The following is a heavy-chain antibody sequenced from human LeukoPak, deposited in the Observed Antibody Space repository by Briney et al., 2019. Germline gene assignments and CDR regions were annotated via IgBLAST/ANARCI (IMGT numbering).Heavy chain of an antibody. Sequence: GGSLRLSCAASGFTVSSNYMSWVRQAPGKGLEWVSVIYSGGSTYYADSVKGGCTISRDNYKNTLYLKMNSLRAEDTAVYYCARERQGAFDIWGQGTMVSVSS. CDR2: IYSGGST. V-gene: IGHV3-53*01. J-gene: IGHJ3*02. CDR1: GFTVSSNY. CDR3: ARERQGAFDI.